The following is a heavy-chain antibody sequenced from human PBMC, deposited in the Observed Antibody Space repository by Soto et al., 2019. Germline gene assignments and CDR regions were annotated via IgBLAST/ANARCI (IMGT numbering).Heavy chain of an antibody. CDR2: IRSKPDSYAT. CDR1: GVTLRDSS. Sequence: GVSLGLSCASSGVTLRDSSITGARQASGKGLDWVGRIRSKPDSYATAYAASLNGRFTISRDDSKNTAYLQINSLKTEDTAVYSCSCRSNPAIRMDVWGQGTTVPVSS. CDR3: SCRSNPAIRMDV. D-gene: IGHD7-27*01. J-gene: IGHJ6*02. V-gene: IGHV3-73*01.